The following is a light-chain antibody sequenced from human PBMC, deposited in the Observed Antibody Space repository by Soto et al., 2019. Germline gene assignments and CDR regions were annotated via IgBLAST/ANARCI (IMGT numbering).Light chain of an antibody. V-gene: IGLV3-1*01. CDR2: QDS. J-gene: IGLJ1*01. Sequence: SYELTQPPSVSVSPGQTANITCSGDKLGDKYACWYQQKPGQSPVLVIYQDSKRPSGIPERFSGSNSGNTATLTISGTQAMDEADYYCQAWDSSNYVFGTGTKVTVL. CDR3: QAWDSSNYV. CDR1: KLGDKY.